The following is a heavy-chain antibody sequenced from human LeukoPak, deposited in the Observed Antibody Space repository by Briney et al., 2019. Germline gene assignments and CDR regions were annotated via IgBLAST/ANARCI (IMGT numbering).Heavy chain of an antibody. CDR2: IIPIFGIA. CDR1: GGTFSSYA. CDR3: ARDPSTGTTGFGYYYYGMDV. V-gene: IGHV1-69*04. J-gene: IGHJ6*02. Sequence: AASVKVSCKASGGTFSSYAISWVRQAPGQGLEWMGRIIPIFGIANYAQKFQGRVTITADKSTSTAYMELSSLRSEDTAVYYCARDPSTGTTGFGYYYYGMDVWGQGTTVTVSS. D-gene: IGHD1-7*01.